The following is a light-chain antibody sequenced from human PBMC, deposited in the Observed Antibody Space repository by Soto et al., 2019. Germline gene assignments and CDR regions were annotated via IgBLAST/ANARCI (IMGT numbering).Light chain of an antibody. Sequence: IQMTQSPSSVSASLGDRVTIPCRASQGISRWLAWYQQKPGKAPTLLIYGASSLQSGVPSRFSGSGSGTDFTLTISGLRPEDFATYYCQQANSFPITFGQGTRLEI. V-gene: IGKV1-12*01. CDR2: GAS. J-gene: IGKJ5*01. CDR3: QQANSFPIT. CDR1: QGISRW.